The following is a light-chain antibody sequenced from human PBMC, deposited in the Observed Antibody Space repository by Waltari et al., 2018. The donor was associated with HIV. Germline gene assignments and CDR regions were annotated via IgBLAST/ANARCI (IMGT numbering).Light chain of an antibody. J-gene: IGLJ1*01. CDR1: SSHIGAGYA. V-gene: IGLV1-40*01. CDR2: GNS. Sequence: QSVLTQPPSVSGAPGQRVTISCTGSSSHIGAGYAVPWYQQLPGTAPKLLIYGNSNRPSGVPDRFSGSKSGTSASLAITGLQAEDEADYYCQSYDSSLSGYVFGTGTKVTVL. CDR3: QSYDSSLSGYV.